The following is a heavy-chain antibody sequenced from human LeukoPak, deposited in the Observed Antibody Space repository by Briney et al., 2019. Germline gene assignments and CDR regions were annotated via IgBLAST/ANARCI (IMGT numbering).Heavy chain of an antibody. V-gene: IGHV3-21*01. D-gene: IGHD3-22*01. Sequence: PGGSLRLSCAASGFTFSSYSMNWVRQAPGKGLEWVSSISSSSSYIYYADSVKGRFTISRDNAKNSLYLQMNSLRAEDTAVYYCAREGEVITMIVAEAFGIWGQGTMVTVSS. CDR3: AREGEVITMIVAEAFGI. CDR1: GFTFSSYS. J-gene: IGHJ3*02. CDR2: ISSSSSYI.